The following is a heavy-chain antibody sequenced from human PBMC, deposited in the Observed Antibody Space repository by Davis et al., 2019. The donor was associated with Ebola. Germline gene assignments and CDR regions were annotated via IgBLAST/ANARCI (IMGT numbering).Heavy chain of an antibody. V-gene: IGHV3-9*01. D-gene: IGHD4-17*01. J-gene: IGHJ6*02. CDR3: ARRGGDYRNHYYYGMDV. CDR1: GFTFDDYA. Sequence: PGGSLRLSCAASGFTFDDYAMHWVRQAPGKGLEWVSGISWNSGSIGYADSVKGRFTISRDNSKNTLYLQMNSLRAEDTAVYYCARRGGDYRNHYYYGMDVWGQGTTVTVSS. CDR2: ISWNSGSI.